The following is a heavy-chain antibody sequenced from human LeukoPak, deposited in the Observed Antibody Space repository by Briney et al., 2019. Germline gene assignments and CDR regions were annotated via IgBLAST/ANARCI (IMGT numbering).Heavy chain of an antibody. CDR1: GFTFSSYG. V-gene: IGHV3-30*14. CDR3: ARERYYDSSGYYYVGYYFDY. CDR2: TSYDGSNK. Sequence: PGGSLRLSCAASGFTFSSYGMHWVRQAPGKGLEWVAVTSYDGSNKDYADSVKGRFTISRDNSKNTLYLQMNSLRAEDTAVYYCARERYYDSSGYYYVGYYFDYWGQGTLVTVSS. J-gene: IGHJ4*02. D-gene: IGHD3-22*01.